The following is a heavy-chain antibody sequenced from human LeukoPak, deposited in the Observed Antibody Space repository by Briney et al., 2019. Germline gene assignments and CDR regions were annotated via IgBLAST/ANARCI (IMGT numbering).Heavy chain of an antibody. CDR1: GFTFSSYA. D-gene: IGHD2-2*01. J-gene: IGHJ4*02. CDR2: ISGSGGST. V-gene: IGHV3-23*01. CDR3: AKGYCSSTSCEESFFDY. Sequence: GGSLRLSCAASGFTFSSYAMNWVRQAPGKGLEWVSAISGSGGSTYYFVKGRFTISRDNSKNTLYLQMNSLRAEDTAVYYCAKGYCSSTSCEESFFDYWGQGTLVTVSS.